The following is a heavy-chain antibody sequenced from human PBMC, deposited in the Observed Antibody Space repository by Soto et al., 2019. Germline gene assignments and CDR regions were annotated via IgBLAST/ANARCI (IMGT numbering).Heavy chain of an antibody. CDR1: GGSINGYF. V-gene: IGHV4-59*01. D-gene: IGHD6-13*01. Sequence: SETLSLNCTLSGGSINGYFWSWIRQAPGKGLEWIGYIHYSGSTKYNPSLQSRVTISIDSSRIQFSLKLASVTAADTAVYYCARLSGDSSYWYDFRGEFDNWGRGILVTVSS. CDR2: IHYSGST. CDR3: ARLSGDSSYWYDFRGEFDN. J-gene: IGHJ4*02.